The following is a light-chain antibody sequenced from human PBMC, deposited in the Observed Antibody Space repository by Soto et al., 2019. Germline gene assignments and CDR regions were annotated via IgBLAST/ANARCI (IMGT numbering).Light chain of an antibody. V-gene: IGKV1-33*01. CDR3: QQYATLPLT. Sequence: DIPMTQSPSSLSASVGDSLTLTCQASQDISDSLIWYQVKPGNAPQLLMFDASKLETGVPSRFSGSGSGKDFTFTISSLQPEDFATYYCQQYATLPLTFGGGTKVEIK. CDR1: QDISDS. J-gene: IGKJ4*01. CDR2: DAS.